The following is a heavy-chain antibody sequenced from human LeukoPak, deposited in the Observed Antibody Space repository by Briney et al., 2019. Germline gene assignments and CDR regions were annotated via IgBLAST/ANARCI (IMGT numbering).Heavy chain of an antibody. D-gene: IGHD3-22*01. CDR1: GGSISSYY. V-gene: IGHV4-59*08. J-gene: IGHJ5*02. CDR2: IYNSDST. Sequence: SETLSLTCTVSGGSISSYYWSWIRQPPGKGLEWIGHIYNSDSTKYNPSLKSRVTISLDTSKNQFSLKLGSVTAADTAMYYCARQGNYDRSLSWFDPWGQGTLVTVSS. CDR3: ARQGNYDRSLSWFDP.